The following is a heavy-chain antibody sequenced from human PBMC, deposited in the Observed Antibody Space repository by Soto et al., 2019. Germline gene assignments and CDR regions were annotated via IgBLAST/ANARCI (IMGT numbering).Heavy chain of an antibody. Sequence: SETLSLTCTVSGGSINSGGYYWSWIRQHPGKGLEWIGYIYYSGNTYYNPSLKSRVTISVDTSKNQFSLKLTSVTAADTAVYYCAREAYYYDSSGILDYWGQGTLVTVSS. J-gene: IGHJ4*02. D-gene: IGHD3-22*01. V-gene: IGHV4-31*03. CDR3: AREAYYYDSSGILDY. CDR2: IYYSGNT. CDR1: GGSINSGGYY.